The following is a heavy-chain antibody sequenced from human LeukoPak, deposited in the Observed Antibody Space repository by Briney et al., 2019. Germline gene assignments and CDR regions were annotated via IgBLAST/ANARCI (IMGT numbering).Heavy chain of an antibody. J-gene: IGHJ4*02. CDR1: GGSISSYY. V-gene: IGHV4-59*01. CDR2: IYYSGST. CDR3: ARVDRSGSWFSDY. Sequence: PSETLSLTCTVSGGSISSYYWSWIRQPPGKGLEWIGYIYYSGSTNYNPSLKSRVTISVDTSKNQFSLKLSSVTAADTAVYYCARVDRSGSWFSDYWGQGTLVTVSS. D-gene: IGHD6-13*01.